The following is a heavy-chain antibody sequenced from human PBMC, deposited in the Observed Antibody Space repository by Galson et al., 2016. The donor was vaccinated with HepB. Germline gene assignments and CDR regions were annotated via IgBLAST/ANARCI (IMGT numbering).Heavy chain of an antibody. V-gene: IGHV4-30-4*08. D-gene: IGHD7-27*01. CDR3: ARETGTHWYFDL. Sequence: TLSLTCSVSGGSISSVGYYGSWIRQPPGKGLEWIGYSDYSGSTYYNPSLKSRITISIDSSKNQFSLKVNSVTAADTAVYYCARETGTHWYFDLWGRGTLITVSS. J-gene: IGHJ2*01. CDR1: GGSISSVGYY. CDR2: SDYSGST.